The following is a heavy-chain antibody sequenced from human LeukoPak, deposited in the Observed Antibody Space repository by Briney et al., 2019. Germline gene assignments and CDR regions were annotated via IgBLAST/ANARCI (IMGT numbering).Heavy chain of an antibody. CDR3: AREMNYDDYRTSDY. CDR2: INPSGGST. Sequence: ASVKVSCKASGYTFTGYYMHWVRQAPGQGLEWMGVINPSGGSTTYGQKFQGRVTMTRDTSISTVYMQLISLRSDDTAVYYCAREMNYDDYRTSDYWGQGTLVTVSS. J-gene: IGHJ4*02. D-gene: IGHD4-17*01. V-gene: IGHV1-2*02. CDR1: GYTFTGYY.